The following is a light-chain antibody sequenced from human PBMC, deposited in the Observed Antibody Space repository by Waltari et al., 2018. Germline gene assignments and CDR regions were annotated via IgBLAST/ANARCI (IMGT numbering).Light chain of an antibody. Sequence: QSVLTQPPSASGTTGQTVTISCSGSSSNIGSNIVNWYQQVPGTTPKLLIYRNAQRPSGVPDRFSGSKSGTSASLAISGLRSEDEADYYCAAWDDSLNGRWEFGGGTKLTVL. CDR2: RNA. V-gene: IGLV1-44*01. CDR3: AAWDDSLNGRWE. CDR1: SSNIGSNI. J-gene: IGLJ3*02.